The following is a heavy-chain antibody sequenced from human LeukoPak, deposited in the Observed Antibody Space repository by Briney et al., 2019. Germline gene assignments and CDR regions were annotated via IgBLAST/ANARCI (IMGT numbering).Heavy chain of an antibody. CDR3: AGTKLGYCTTTGCLLES. D-gene: IGHD2-2*01. V-gene: IGHV4-59*01. CDR2: IYYPGYP. J-gene: IGHJ4*02. CDR1: GASLSSYF. Sequence: SETLSLTCNVSGASLSSYFWSWIRQPPGKGLVWIGYIYYPGYPNYNPSLKSRVTIAVETSKSQFSLNLRSVTTADTAVYFCAGTKLGYCTTTGCLLESWGQGTLVAVSS.